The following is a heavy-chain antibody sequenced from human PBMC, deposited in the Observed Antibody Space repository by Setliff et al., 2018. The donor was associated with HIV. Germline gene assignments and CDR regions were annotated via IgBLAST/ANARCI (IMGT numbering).Heavy chain of an antibody. D-gene: IGHD6-19*01. CDR2: IDPEDGEA. CDR1: GYNFGSYF. J-gene: IGHJ4*02. V-gene: IGHV1-69-2*01. CDR3: GTVRIAVPDDFDF. Sequence: ASVKVSCKASGYNFGSYFMHWVRQAPGKGLEWMGRIDPEDGEAIYGAKFQGRVTMTTDTSAATAYMVLSSLRSEDTALYYCGTVRIAVPDDFDFWGQGTLVTVSS.